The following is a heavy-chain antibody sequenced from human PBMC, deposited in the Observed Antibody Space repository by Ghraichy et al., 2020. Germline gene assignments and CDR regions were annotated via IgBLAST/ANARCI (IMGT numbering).Heavy chain of an antibody. J-gene: IGHJ6*02. V-gene: IGHV4-39*01. CDR1: GGSASSRNYY. D-gene: IGHD2-15*01. Sequence: ESLNISCTVSGGSASSRNYYWGWIRQPPGKYLEWIATIDNSGNTFYNPSLKSRATISADTSRNQFSLRVRSVTAADTAVYYCARRSRLTGSSYGVDVWGQGTTVTVSS. CDR2: IDNSGNT. CDR3: ARRSRLTGSSYGVDV.